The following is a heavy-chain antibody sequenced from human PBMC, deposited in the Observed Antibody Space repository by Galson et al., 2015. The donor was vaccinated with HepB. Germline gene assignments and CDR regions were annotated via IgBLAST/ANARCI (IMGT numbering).Heavy chain of an antibody. CDR2: IYWDDDK. CDR1: GFSLSTSGVG. CDR3: ALAYSRRAAAVFDY. Sequence: PALVKPTQTLTLTCTFSGFSLSTSGVGVGWIRQPPGKALEWLALIYWDDDKRYSPSLKSRLTITKDTSKNQVVLTMTNMDPVDTATYYCALAYSRRAAAVFDYWGQGTLVTVSS. J-gene: IGHJ4*02. D-gene: IGHD2-21*01. V-gene: IGHV2-5*02.